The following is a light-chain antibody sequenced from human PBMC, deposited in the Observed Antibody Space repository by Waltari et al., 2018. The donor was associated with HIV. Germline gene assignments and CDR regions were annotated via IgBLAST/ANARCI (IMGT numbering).Light chain of an antibody. V-gene: IGLV1-47*02. CDR1: SANVGNT. CDR3: AAWDDSLSGCV. CDR2: SAN. Sequence: QSVLTQPPSASGTPGQRVTISCSGSSANVGNTVYWYQQLPGTAPKVLIYSANQRPSGVPDRFSGSRSGASASLDVSGLRSENEANYFCAAWDDSLSGCVFGGGTKLTVL. J-gene: IGLJ3*02.